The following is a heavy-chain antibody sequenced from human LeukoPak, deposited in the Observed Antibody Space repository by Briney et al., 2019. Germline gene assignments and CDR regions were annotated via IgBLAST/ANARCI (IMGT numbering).Heavy chain of an antibody. V-gene: IGHV3-23*01. CDR1: GFTFSSYG. D-gene: IGHD4-23*01. CDR2: IVAGDYGNT. Sequence: PGGSLRLSCAASGFTFSSYGMTWVRQAPGKGLEWVSTIVAGDYGNTYYADSVKGRFTISRDNFKNTLYLQMNGLRAEDTALYYCAKDVLRWAFDIWGLGTMVTVSS. J-gene: IGHJ3*02. CDR3: AKDVLRWAFDI.